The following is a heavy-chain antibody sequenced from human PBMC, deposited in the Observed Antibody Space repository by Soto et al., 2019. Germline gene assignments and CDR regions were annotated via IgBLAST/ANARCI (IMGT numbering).Heavy chain of an antibody. CDR2: INAGNGNT. J-gene: IGHJ6*02. CDR1: GYTFTSYA. CDR3: ARDQSNDFWNYYYYGMDV. Sequence: ASVKVSCKASGYTFTSYAMHWVRQAPGQRLEWMGWINAGNGNTKYPQKFQGRVTITRDTSASTAYMELSSLRSEDTAVYYCARDQSNDFWNYYYYGMDVWGQGTTVTVSS. D-gene: IGHD3-3*01. V-gene: IGHV1-3*01.